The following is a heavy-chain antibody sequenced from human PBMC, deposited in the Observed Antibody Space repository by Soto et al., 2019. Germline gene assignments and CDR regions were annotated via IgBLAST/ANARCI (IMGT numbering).Heavy chain of an antibody. Sequence: RASVKVSCKASGYTFTSYAMHWVRQAPGQRLEWMGWINAGNGNTKYSQKFQGRVTITRDTSASTAYMELSSLSSEDTAVYYCASNLMDYDILTGMDLYYYYLGMDVWGQGTTVTVS. CDR3: ASNLMDYDILTGMDLYYYYLGMDV. CDR2: INAGNGNT. J-gene: IGHJ6*02. D-gene: IGHD3-9*01. CDR1: GYTFTSYA. V-gene: IGHV1-3*01.